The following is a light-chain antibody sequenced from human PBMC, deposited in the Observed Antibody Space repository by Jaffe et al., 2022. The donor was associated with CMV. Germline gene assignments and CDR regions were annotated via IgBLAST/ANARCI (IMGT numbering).Light chain of an antibody. J-gene: IGKJ4*01. Sequence: EIVLTQSPVTLSLSPGERATLSCRASQSVSSGYLAWYQQKPGQAPRLLISAASLRAAGIPDRFSGSGSGTDFTLTISRLEPDDFAVYYCQRYGRSLAFGGGTQVEIK. CDR2: AAS. CDR1: QSVSSGY. CDR3: QRYGRSLA. V-gene: IGKV3-20*01.